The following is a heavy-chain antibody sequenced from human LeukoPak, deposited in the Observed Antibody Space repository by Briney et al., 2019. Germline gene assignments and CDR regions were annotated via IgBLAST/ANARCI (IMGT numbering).Heavy chain of an antibody. D-gene: IGHD3-22*01. J-gene: IGHJ4*02. CDR2: IWYDGSNK. CDR1: GFTFSSYG. V-gene: IGHV3-30*02. Sequence: GGSLRLSCAASGFTFSSYGMHWVRQAPGKGLEWVAVIWYDGSNKYYADSVKGRFTISRDNSKNTLYLQMNSLRAEDTAVYYCAKATGDYYDSSGYYLLGIFDYWGQGTLVTVSS. CDR3: AKATGDYYDSSGYYLLGIFDY.